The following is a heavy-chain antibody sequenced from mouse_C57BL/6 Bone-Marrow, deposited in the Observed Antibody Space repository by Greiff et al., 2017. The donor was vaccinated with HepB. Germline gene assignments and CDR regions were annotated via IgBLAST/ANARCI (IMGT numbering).Heavy chain of an antibody. J-gene: IGHJ2*01. Sequence: QVQLQQSGAELARPGASVKLSCKASGYTFTSYGISWVKQRTGQGLEWIGEIYPRSGNTYYNEKFKGKATLTADKSSSTAYMELRNLTSEDSAVYFCARYSNYGRVDYWGQGTTLTVSS. V-gene: IGHV1-81*01. CDR1: GYTFTSYG. CDR3: ARYSNYGRVDY. D-gene: IGHD2-5*01. CDR2: IYPRSGNT.